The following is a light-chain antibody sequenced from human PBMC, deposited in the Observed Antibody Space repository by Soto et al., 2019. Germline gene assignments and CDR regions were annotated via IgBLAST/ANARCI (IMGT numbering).Light chain of an antibody. J-gene: IGKJ4*01. CDR3: QQDYHSLT. CDR2: GAS. CDR1: QSVSNNY. V-gene: IGKV3D-7*01. Sequence: EIVLTQSPGTLSLSPGERATLSCRASQSVSNNYLAWYQQKPGQAPRLLIYGASTRATGIPARFSGSGSGTDFTLTISSLQPEDFAVYYCQQDYHSLTFGGGTKVDIK.